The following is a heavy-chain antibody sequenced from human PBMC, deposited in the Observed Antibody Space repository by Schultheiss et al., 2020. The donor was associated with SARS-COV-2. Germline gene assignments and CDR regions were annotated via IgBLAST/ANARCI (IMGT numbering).Heavy chain of an antibody. J-gene: IGHJ6*02. V-gene: IGHV3-9*01. CDR3: ARSQWLVRYYYYGMDV. CDR2: ISWNSGSI. Sequence: SLKISCAASGFTFDDYAMHWVRQAPGKGLEWVSGISWNSGSIGYADSVKGRFTISRDNAKNSLYLQMNSLRAEDTALYYCARSQWLVRYYYYGMDVWGQGTTVTVSS. CDR1: GFTFDDYA. D-gene: IGHD6-19*01.